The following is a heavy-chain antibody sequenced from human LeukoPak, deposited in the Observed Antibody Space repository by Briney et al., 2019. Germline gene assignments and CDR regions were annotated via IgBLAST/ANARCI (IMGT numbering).Heavy chain of an antibody. D-gene: IGHD2-15*01. CDR3: ARGCSGGSCYSFMPFDY. Sequence: PGGSLRLSCAASGFTFSSYSMNWVRQAPGKGLEWVSSISSSSSYIYYADLVKGRFTISRNNAKNSLYLQMNSLRAEDTAVYYCARGCSGGSCYSFMPFDYWGQGTLVTVSS. J-gene: IGHJ4*02. CDR2: ISSSSSYI. V-gene: IGHV3-21*01. CDR1: GFTFSSYS.